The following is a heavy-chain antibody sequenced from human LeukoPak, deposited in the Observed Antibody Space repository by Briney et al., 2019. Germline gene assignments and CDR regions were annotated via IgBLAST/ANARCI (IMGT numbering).Heavy chain of an antibody. D-gene: IGHD3-3*01. Sequence: ASVKVSCKASGGTFSSYAISWVRQAPGQGLEWMGGIIPIFGTANYAQKFQGRVTITTDESTSTAYMELSSLRSEDTAVYYCARGRKASYDFLDYWGQGTLVTVSS. CDR3: ARGRKASYDFLDY. CDR2: IIPIFGTA. CDR1: GGTFSSYA. V-gene: IGHV1-69*05. J-gene: IGHJ4*02.